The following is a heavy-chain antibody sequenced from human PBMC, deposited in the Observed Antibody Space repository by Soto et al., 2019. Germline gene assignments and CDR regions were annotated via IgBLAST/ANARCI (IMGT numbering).Heavy chain of an antibody. CDR3: ARVGSSWYLGMDV. V-gene: IGHV4-59*01. Sequence: SETLSLTCTVSGGTISNYYWSWIRQPPGMGLEWIGYIYYTGSTNYNPSLKSRVTISVDTSKNQFSLKLSSVTAADTAVYYYARVGSSWYLGMDVWGQGTTVTVSS. D-gene: IGHD6-13*01. J-gene: IGHJ6*02. CDR1: GGTISNYY. CDR2: IYYTGST.